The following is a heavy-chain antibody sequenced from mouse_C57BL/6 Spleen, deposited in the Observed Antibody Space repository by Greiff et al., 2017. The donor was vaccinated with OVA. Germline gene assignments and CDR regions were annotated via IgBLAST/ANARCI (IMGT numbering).Heavy chain of an antibody. D-gene: IGHD2-4*01. CDR1: GYTFTSYW. J-gene: IGHJ3*01. Sequence: QVQLQQPGAELVKPGASVKLSCKASGYTFTSYWMHWVKQRPGPGLEWIGMIHPNSGSTNYNEKFKSKATLTVDKSSSTAYMQLSSLTSEDSAVYYCAREDYAWFAYWGQGTLVTVSA. CDR3: AREDYAWFAY. V-gene: IGHV1-64*01. CDR2: IHPNSGST.